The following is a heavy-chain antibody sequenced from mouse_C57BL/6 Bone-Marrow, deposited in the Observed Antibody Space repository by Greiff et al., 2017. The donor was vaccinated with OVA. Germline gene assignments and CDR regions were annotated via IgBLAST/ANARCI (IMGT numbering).Heavy chain of an antibody. CDR2: IYPGSGST. V-gene: IGHV1-55*01. Sequence: QVQLQQSGAELVKPGASVKMSCKASGYTFTSYWITWVKQRPGQGLEWIGDIYPGSGSTNYNEKFKSKATLTVDTSSSTAYMQLSSLTSEDSAVYYCASYYYGSRGFDYWGQGTTLTVSS. J-gene: IGHJ2*01. D-gene: IGHD1-1*01. CDR1: GYTFTSYW. CDR3: ASYYYGSRGFDY.